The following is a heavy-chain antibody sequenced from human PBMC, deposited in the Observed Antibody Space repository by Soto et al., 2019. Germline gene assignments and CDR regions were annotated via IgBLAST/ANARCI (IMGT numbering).Heavy chain of an antibody. CDR2: IYWDDYK. CDR1: GFSLSTSGVG. Sequence: QITLKESGPALVKPTQTLTLTCTFSGFSLSTSGVGVGWIRQPPGEALEWLALIYWDDYKHFSPSLESRLTIPKDTSKNQVVLTRTNIDPVDTATYSCVHKGGGDRILDYWGQGTLVTVSS. CDR3: VHKGGGDRILDY. D-gene: IGHD3-16*01. J-gene: IGHJ4*02. V-gene: IGHV2-5*02.